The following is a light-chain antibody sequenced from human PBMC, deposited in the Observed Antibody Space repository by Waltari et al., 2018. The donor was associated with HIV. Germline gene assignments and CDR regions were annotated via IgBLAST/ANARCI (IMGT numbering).Light chain of an antibody. V-gene: IGLV1-47*01. Sequence: HSVLTQPPSASGPPGQRVPISCSGTTSNVGTNFVSWYQHLPGAAPKLLMYRDNRRPSGVPDRFSGSKSGASASLAISGLRSEDEGDYYCATWDGSLGAFFVFGVGTKVTVL. J-gene: IGLJ1*01. CDR1: TSNVGTNF. CDR2: RDN. CDR3: ATWDGSLGAFFV.